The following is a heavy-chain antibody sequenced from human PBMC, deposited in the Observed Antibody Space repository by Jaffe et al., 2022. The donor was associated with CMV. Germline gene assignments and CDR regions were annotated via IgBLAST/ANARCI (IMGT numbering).Heavy chain of an antibody. J-gene: IGHJ4*02. CDR1: GFTFSSYG. CDR3: ARGGDGSGSFSFDY. CDR2: IWYDGSNK. Sequence: QVQLVESGGGVVQPGRSLRLSCAASGFTFSSYGLHWVRQAPGKGLEWVAVIWYDGSNKYYADSVKGRFTISRDNSKNTLYLQMNSLRAEDTAVYYCARGGDGSGSFSFDYWGQGTLVTVSS. D-gene: IGHD3-10*01. V-gene: IGHV3-33*08.